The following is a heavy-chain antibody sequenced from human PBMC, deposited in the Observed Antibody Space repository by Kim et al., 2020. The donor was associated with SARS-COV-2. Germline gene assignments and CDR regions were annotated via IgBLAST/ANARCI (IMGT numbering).Heavy chain of an antibody. D-gene: IGHD6-19*01. Sequence: SQTLSLTCDISGDSVSSNIAAWNWIRQSPSRGLEWLGRTYYRSKWYTDYALSVKGRITINPDTSKNQFSLQLNSVTPEDTAVYYCARDRQRAGTGVDYWGQGTLVPVSS. CDR2: TYYRSKWYT. CDR1: GDSVSSNIAA. CDR3: ARDRQRAGTGVDY. V-gene: IGHV6-1*01. J-gene: IGHJ4*02.